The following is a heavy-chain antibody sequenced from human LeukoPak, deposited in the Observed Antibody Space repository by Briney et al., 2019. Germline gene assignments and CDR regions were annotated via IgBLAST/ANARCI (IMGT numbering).Heavy chain of an antibody. CDR2: ISFSGST. CDR3: ARDRQWELLRISFFDY. D-gene: IGHD1-26*01. CDR1: GGSISSGSYY. V-gene: IGHV4-39*07. J-gene: IGHJ4*02. Sequence: PSETLSLTCTVSGGSISSGSYYWGWIRQPPGKGLEWIGSISFSGSTHYNPSLKSRVTISVDTSKNQFSLKLSSVTAADTAVYYCARDRQWELLRISFFDYWGQGTLVTVSS.